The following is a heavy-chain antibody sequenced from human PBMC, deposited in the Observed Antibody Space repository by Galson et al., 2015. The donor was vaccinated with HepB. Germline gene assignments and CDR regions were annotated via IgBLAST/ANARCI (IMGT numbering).Heavy chain of an antibody. CDR1: GFDFSSYD. Sequence: SLRLSCAASGFDFSSYDMNWVRQTPGKGLEWVSRITDSGGNTYYADSVRGRFTISRDNSKNTLYMDMNNLRVDDTAIYYCTRRGSGNHDDYWGQGMLVTVSS. V-gene: IGHV3-23*01. CDR3: TRRGSGNHDDY. J-gene: IGHJ4*02. D-gene: IGHD6-19*01. CDR2: ITDSGGNT.